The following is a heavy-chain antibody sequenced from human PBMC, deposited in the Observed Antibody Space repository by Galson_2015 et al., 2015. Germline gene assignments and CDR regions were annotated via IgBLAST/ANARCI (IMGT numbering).Heavy chain of an antibody. J-gene: IGHJ3*02. Sequence: SLRLSCAGSGFTFSSHWMDWVRQAPGKGLEWVANIKEDGSDKYYVDSVKGRFTISRDNAKNSLYLQTNSLRAEDTAVYYCARNLGYFAIDIWGQGTMVTVSS. CDR1: GFTFSSHW. D-gene: IGHD3-22*01. CDR3: ARNLGYFAIDI. CDR2: IKEDGSDK. V-gene: IGHV3-7*03.